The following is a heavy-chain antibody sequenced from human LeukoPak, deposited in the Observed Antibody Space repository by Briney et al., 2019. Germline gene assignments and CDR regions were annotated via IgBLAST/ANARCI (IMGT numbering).Heavy chain of an antibody. J-gene: IGHJ5*02. CDR2: IYYSGST. Sequence: SETLSLTCTVSGGSISSGGYYWSWIRQHPGKGLEWIGYIYYSGSTYYNPSLKSRVTISVDTSKNQFSLKLSSVTAADTAVYYCARAEGDDSSSGYHNWFDPWGQGTLVTVSS. D-gene: IGHD3-22*01. V-gene: IGHV4-31*03. CDR3: ARAEGDDSSSGYHNWFDP. CDR1: GGSISSGGYY.